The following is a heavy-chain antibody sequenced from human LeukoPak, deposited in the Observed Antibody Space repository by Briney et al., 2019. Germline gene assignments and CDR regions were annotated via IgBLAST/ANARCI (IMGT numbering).Heavy chain of an antibody. Sequence: GASVKVSCKASGGTFSSYAISWVRQAPGQGLEWMGRIIPILGIANYAQKFQGRVTITADKSTNTAYMELSSLRSEDTAVYYCARVGNSSSWYEHAFDIWGQGTMVTVSS. CDR2: IIPILGIA. D-gene: IGHD6-13*01. CDR3: ARVGNSSSWYEHAFDI. J-gene: IGHJ3*02. V-gene: IGHV1-69*04. CDR1: GGTFSSYA.